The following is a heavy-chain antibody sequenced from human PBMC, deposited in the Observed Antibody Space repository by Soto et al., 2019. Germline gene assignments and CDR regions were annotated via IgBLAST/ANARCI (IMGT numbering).Heavy chain of an antibody. CDR3: ARRWSRSSSWYLRDYYYGMDV. Sequence: XSVKVSCKASGYTFTSYDINWVRQATGQGLEWMGWMNPNSGNTGYAQKFQGRVTMTRNTSISTAYMELSSLRSEDTAVYYCARRWSRSSSWYLRDYYYGMDVWGQGGTVTVSS. V-gene: IGHV1-8*01. CDR2: MNPNSGNT. CDR1: GYTFTSYD. D-gene: IGHD6-13*01. J-gene: IGHJ6*02.